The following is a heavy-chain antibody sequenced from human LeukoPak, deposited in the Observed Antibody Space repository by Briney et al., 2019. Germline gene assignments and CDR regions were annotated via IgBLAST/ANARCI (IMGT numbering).Heavy chain of an antibody. CDR2: IYYSGST. CDR1: GGSISSYY. Sequence: SETLSLTCTVSGGSISSYYWSWIRQPPGKGLEWIGYIYYSGSTNYNPSLKSRVTISGDTSKNQFSLKLSSVPAADTPVYYCARRDYGDYLGSTGFAPWGQGTLVTVSS. D-gene: IGHD4-17*01. V-gene: IGHV4-59*08. J-gene: IGHJ5*02. CDR3: ARRDYGDYLGSTGFAP.